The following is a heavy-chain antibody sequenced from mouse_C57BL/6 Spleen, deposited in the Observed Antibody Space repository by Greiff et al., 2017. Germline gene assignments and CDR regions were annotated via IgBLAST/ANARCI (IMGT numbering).Heavy chain of an antibody. CDR1: GYTFTSYW. V-gene: IGHV1-64*01. D-gene: IGHD1-1*01. J-gene: IGHJ4*01. CDR2: IHPNTGST. CDR3: ASGITTGEGYCYAMDY. Sequence: VQLQQSGAALVQPGASVKLSCKASGYTFTSYWMHWVKQRPGQGLEWIGMIHPNTGSTNYNDKFKGKAPLTVDKSSCTSYIELSSLTSEDSAVYCCASGITTGEGYCYAMDYWGQGTSVTVSS.